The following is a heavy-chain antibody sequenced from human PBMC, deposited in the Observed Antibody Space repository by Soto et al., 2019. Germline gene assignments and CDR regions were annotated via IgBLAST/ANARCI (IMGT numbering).Heavy chain of an antibody. CDR2: ISSGGSAM. Sequence: GGSLRLSCAASGFSFSDYYMMWIRQAPGKGLEWVSHISSGGSAMYSADSVKGRFTISRDNVKNSLYLQMNSLRAEDTAVYYCARGDIMDVWGQGTTVTVSS. CDR1: GFSFSDYY. J-gene: IGHJ6*02. V-gene: IGHV3-11*01. CDR3: ARGDIMDV.